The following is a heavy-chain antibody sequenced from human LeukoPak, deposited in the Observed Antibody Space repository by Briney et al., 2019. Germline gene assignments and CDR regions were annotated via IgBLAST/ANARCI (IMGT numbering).Heavy chain of an antibody. CDR3: ARDLFAAARRLDY. J-gene: IGHJ4*02. CDR2: VSFDGRNK. Sequence: GGSLRLSCAASGFSRSSYAMHWVRQAPGKGLEWVSFVSFDGRNKNYADSVRGRFTISRDNSKNTLYLQMNSLRAEDTAVYYCARDLFAAARRLDYWGQGTLVTVSA. V-gene: IGHV3-30*04. D-gene: IGHD6-13*01. CDR1: GFSRSSYA.